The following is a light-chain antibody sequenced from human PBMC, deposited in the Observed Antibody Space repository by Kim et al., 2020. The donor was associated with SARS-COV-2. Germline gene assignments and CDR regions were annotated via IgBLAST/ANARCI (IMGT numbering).Light chain of an antibody. J-gene: IGLJ1*01. V-gene: IGLV3-1*01. CDR1: KLGDKY. CDR3: QAWDSSTHNYV. CDR2: QDN. Sequence: SYELTQPPSVSVSAGQTASITCSGDKLGDKYACWYQQKPGQSPVLVIYQDNQRPSGIPERFSGSNSGNTATLTISGTQAMDEADYYCQAWDSSTHNYVFGAGTKVTVL.